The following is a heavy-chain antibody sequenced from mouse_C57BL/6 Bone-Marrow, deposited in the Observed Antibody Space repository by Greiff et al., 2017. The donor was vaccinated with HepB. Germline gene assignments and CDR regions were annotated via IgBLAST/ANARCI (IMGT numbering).Heavy chain of an antibody. CDR3: ARSPTVVATKGYFDV. Sequence: VKLMESGPELVKPGASVKLSCKASGYTFTSYDINWVKQRPGQGLEWIGWIYPRDGSTKYNEKFKGKATLTVDTSSSTAYMELHSLTSEDSAVYFCARSPTVVATKGYFDVWGTGTTVTVSS. CDR1: GYTFTSYD. J-gene: IGHJ1*03. V-gene: IGHV1-85*01. CDR2: IYPRDGST. D-gene: IGHD1-1*01.